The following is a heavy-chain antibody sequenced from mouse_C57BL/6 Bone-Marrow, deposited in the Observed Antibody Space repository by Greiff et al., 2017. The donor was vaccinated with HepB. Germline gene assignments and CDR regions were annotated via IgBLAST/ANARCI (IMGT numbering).Heavy chain of an antibody. CDR3: AGSSYFYSMDY. Sequence: QVQLQQPGAELVRPGTSVKLSCKASGYTFTSYWMHWVKQRPGQGLEWIGVIDPSDSYTNYNQKFKGKATLTVDTSSSTAYMQLSSLTSEDSAVYYCAGSSYFYSMDYWGQGTSVTVSS. V-gene: IGHV1-59*01. CDR1: GYTFTSYW. D-gene: IGHD1-1*01. J-gene: IGHJ4*01. CDR2: IDPSDSYT.